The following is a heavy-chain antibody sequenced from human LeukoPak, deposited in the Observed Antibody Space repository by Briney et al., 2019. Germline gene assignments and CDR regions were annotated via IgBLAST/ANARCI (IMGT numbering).Heavy chain of an antibody. CDR2: IYPGDSDT. Sequence: ESPKISRKGSGYSFTSYWLGWVRQMPGKGLGGMGIIYPGDSDTRYSPSFQGQVTISADKSISTAYLQWSSLKASDTAMYYCARHYSRTSCITDWGQGTLVAVSS. D-gene: IGHD2-2*01. J-gene: IGHJ4*02. V-gene: IGHV5-51*01. CDR3: ARHYSRTSCITD. CDR1: GYSFTSYW.